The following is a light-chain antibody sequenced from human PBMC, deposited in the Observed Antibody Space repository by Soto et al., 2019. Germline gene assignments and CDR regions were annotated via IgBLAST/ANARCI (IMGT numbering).Light chain of an antibody. CDR1: QSVSSN. CDR2: GAS. Sequence: EIVMTQSPATLSVSPGERDTLSCRASQSVSSNLAWYQQKPGQAPRLLIYGASTRSTGIPARFSCSGSGTKFTLTISSLQSEDFAVYYCQQYNNWPLTFGGGTKVDIK. J-gene: IGKJ4*01. CDR3: QQYNNWPLT. V-gene: IGKV3-15*01.